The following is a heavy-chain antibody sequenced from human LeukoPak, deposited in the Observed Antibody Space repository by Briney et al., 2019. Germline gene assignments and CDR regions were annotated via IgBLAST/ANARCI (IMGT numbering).Heavy chain of an antibody. Sequence: GGSLRLSCAASGFTVSSNYMSWVRQAPGKGLEWVSVIYSGGSTYYADTVKGRFTISRDNSKNTLYLQMNSLRAEDTAVYYCARVPGDPYYYYGMDVWGQGTTVTVSS. D-gene: IGHD7-27*01. J-gene: IGHJ6*02. CDR3: ARVPGDPYYYYGMDV. CDR2: IYSGGST. CDR1: GFTVSSNY. V-gene: IGHV3-66*01.